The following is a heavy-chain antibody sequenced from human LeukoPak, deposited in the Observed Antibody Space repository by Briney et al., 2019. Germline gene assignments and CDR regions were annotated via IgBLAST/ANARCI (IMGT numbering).Heavy chain of an antibody. Sequence: ASVKVSCKASGGTFSSYAISWVRQAPGQGLEWMGWINPNSGGTNYAQKFQGRGTMTRDTSISTAYMELSRLRSDDTAVYYCARGSSGLIDAFDIWGQGTMVTVSS. CDR3: ARGSSGLIDAFDI. CDR2: INPNSGGT. CDR1: GGTFSSYA. D-gene: IGHD6-19*01. J-gene: IGHJ3*02. V-gene: IGHV1-2*02.